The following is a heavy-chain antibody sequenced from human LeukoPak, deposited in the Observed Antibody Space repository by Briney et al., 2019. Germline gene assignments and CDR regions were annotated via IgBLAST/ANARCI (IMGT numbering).Heavy chain of an antibody. D-gene: IGHD6-19*01. Sequence: GESLQISCQGSGYRFTSHWIGWVRQMPGKGLEWMGIIYPGDSDTRYSPSFQGQVTISADKSISTAYLQWSSLKASDTAMYYCARLNSSGWYGGAFDIWGQGTMVTVSS. J-gene: IGHJ3*02. CDR3: ARLNSSGWYGGAFDI. CDR2: IYPGDSDT. V-gene: IGHV5-51*01. CDR1: GYRFTSHW.